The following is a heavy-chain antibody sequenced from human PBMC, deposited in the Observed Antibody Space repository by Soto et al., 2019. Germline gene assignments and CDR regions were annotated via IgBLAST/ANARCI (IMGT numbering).Heavy chain of an antibody. CDR2: TKQDGSEK. CDR3: ATISYHFWSGYSFAY. Sequence: EVQLVESGGGLVQPGGSLRLSCAASGFTFSSYWMSWVRQAPGKGLEWVANTKQDGSEKYYLDSVKGRFTISRDNAKNSLYLQMNSLRAEDTAVYYCATISYHFWSGYSFAYWGQGTLVTVSS. D-gene: IGHD3-3*01. V-gene: IGHV3-7*01. CDR1: GFTFSSYW. J-gene: IGHJ4*02.